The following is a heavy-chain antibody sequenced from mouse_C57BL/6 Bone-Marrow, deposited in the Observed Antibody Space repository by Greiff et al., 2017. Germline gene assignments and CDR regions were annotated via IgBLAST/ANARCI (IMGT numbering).Heavy chain of an antibody. V-gene: IGHV1-50*01. D-gene: IGHD2-3*01. CDR2: IDPSDSYT. CDR3: AREIYDGYYLGYFDV. J-gene: IGHJ1*03. CDR1: GYTFTSYW. Sequence: QVQLQQPGAELVKPGASVKLSCKASGYTFTSYWMQWVKQRPGQGLEWIGEIDPSDSYTNYNRKFKGKATLTVDTSSSTAYMQLSSLTSEDSAVYYCAREIYDGYYLGYFDVWGTGTTVTVSS.